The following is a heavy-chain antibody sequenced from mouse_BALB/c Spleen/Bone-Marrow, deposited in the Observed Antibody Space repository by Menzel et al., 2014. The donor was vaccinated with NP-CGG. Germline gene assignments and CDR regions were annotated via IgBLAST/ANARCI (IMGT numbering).Heavy chain of an antibody. V-gene: IGHV1S56*01. Sequence: QVQLQQSGPELVKSGASVRISCKASGYTFTSYYIHWVKQRPGQGLEWIGWIYPGDFNTKYNEKFKGKATLTADKSSSTAYMQLSSLTSEDSAVYFCARKSQRAYDSMNYWGPGTSVTVSS. D-gene: IGHD2-4*01. CDR2: IYPGDFNT. J-gene: IGHJ4*01. CDR1: GYTFTSYY. CDR3: ARKSQRAYDSMNY.